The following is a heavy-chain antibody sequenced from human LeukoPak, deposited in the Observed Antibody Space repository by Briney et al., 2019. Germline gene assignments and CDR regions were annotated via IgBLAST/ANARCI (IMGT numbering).Heavy chain of an antibody. D-gene: IGHD6-13*01. V-gene: IGHV3-48*01. Sequence: SGGSLRLSCAASGFTFSSYSMNWVRQAPGKGLEWVSYISSSSTTIYYADSVKGRFTISRDNAKNSLYLQMNSLRAEDTALYYCARGWQQVDFWGQGTLVTVSS. CDR1: GFTFSSYS. J-gene: IGHJ4*02. CDR2: ISSSSTTI. CDR3: ARGWQQVDF.